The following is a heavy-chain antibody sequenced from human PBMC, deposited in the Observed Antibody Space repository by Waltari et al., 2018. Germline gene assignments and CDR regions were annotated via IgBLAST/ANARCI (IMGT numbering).Heavy chain of an antibody. Sequence: EVQLVESGGGLVQPGGSLRLSCAASGFTFSSYAMSGVRQVPGKGVEWVSSISGNGANTDYADSVKGRFTISRDNSKNTLVLQMDSLRAEDTAVYYCAKALTLSSTWDMHWGQGTLVTVSS. V-gene: IGHV3-23*04. CDR3: AKALTLSSTWDMH. CDR2: ISGNGANT. D-gene: IGHD6-13*01. CDR1: GFTFSSYA. J-gene: IGHJ4*02.